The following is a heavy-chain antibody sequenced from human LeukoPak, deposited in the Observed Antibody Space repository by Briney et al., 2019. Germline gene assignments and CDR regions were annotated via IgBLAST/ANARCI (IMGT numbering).Heavy chain of an antibody. CDR3: ASELKALWRDYFDF. J-gene: IGHJ4*02. CDR1: GLMFSIYW. Sequence: GGSLRLSCAASGLMFSIYWMTWVRQAPAKGLEWVANIKEDGREKYYVDSVKGRFTISRDNAKNSLYLQMNSLRAEDTAVYYCASELKALWRDYFDFWGQGILVTVSS. D-gene: IGHD2/OR15-2a*01. CDR2: IKEDGREK. V-gene: IGHV3-7*01.